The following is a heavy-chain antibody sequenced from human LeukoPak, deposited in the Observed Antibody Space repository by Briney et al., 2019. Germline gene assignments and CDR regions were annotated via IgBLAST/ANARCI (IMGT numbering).Heavy chain of an antibody. CDR3: AREALFGVVRQYFFDF. D-gene: IGHD3-3*01. CDR2: ISSTSTTI. CDR1: GFTFNLYS. J-gene: IGHJ4*02. Sequence: PGGSLRLSCAASGFTFNLYSMNWVRQAPGKGLEWLSYISSTSTTIYYADSVKGRFTISRDKAKNSLYLQMNSLRDEDTAVYYCAREALFGVVRQYFFDFWGQGTLVTVSS. V-gene: IGHV3-48*02.